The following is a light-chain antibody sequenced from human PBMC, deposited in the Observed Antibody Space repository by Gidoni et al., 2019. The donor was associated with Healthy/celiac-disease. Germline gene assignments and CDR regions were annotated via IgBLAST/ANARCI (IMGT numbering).Light chain of an antibody. V-gene: IGKV3-15*01. CDR3: QQYNNWPLT. Sequence: EIVMPQSPATLSVSPGERATPSCRASQSVSSKLAWYQQKPGQAPMLLIYGASTRATGIPARFSGSGSGTEFTLTISSLQSEDFAVYYCQQYNNWPLTFGGGTKVEIK. J-gene: IGKJ4*01. CDR2: GAS. CDR1: QSVSSK.